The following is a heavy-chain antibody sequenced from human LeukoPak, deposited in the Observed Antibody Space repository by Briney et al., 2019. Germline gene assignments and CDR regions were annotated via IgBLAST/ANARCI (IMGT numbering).Heavy chain of an antibody. Sequence: ASVKVSCKASGYTFTSYGISWVRQAPGRGLEWMGWISAYNGNANYAQKLQGRVTMTTDTSTSTAYMELRSLRSDDTAVYYCARDGDRGVWFDYWGQGTLVTVSS. V-gene: IGHV1-18*01. CDR1: GYTFTSYG. J-gene: IGHJ4*02. CDR2: ISAYNGNA. CDR3: ARDGDRGVWFDY. D-gene: IGHD2-8*02.